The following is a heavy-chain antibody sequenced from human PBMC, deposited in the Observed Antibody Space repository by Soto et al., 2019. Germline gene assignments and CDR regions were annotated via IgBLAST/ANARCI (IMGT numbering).Heavy chain of an antibody. CDR3: ASDSFDI. V-gene: IGHV1-46*01. Sequence: ASVKVSCKTSGYTFTSYYMHWVRQAPGQGLEWMGIIKPSGSSTSYAQKFQGRVTMTRDTSTSTVYMELSSLRSEDTAVYYCASDSFDIWGQGTMVTVSS. CDR2: IKPSGSST. CDR1: GYTFTSYY. J-gene: IGHJ3*02.